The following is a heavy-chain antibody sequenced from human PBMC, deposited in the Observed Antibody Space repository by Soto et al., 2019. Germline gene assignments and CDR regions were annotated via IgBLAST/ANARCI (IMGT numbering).Heavy chain of an antibody. D-gene: IGHD3-9*01. J-gene: IGHJ6*02. CDR3: AKGLRYFDWSLRVYYYYGMDV. Sequence: GGSLRLSCAASGFTFSSYAMSWVRQAPGKGLEWVSAISGSGGSTYYADSVKGRFTISRDNSKNTLYLQMNSLRAEDTAVYYCAKGLRYFDWSLRVYYYYGMDVWGQGTTVTVS. V-gene: IGHV3-23*01. CDR2: ISGSGGST. CDR1: GFTFSSYA.